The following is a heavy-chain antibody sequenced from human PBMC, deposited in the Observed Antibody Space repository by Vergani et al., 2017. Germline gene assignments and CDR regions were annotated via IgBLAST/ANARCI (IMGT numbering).Heavy chain of an antibody. CDR1: GFTFSSYG. J-gene: IGHJ4*02. V-gene: IGHV3-33*01. Sequence: QVQLVESGGGVVQPGRSLRLSCAASGFTFSSYGMHWVRQAPGKGLELVAVIWYDGSNKYYADSVKGRFTISRDNSKNTLYLQMNSLRAEDTAVYYCARDLGGIFGVVSRAIDYWGQGTLVTVSS. CDR2: IWYDGSNK. CDR3: ARDLGGIFGVVSRAIDY. D-gene: IGHD3-3*01.